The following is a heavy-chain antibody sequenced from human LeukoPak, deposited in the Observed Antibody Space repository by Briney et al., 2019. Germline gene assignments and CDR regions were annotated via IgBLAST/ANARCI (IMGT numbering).Heavy chain of an antibody. CDR2: INSDGSST. CDR3: ARGGRYSYGPFDY. V-gene: IGHV3-74*01. D-gene: IGHD5-18*01. J-gene: IGHJ4*02. CDR1: GFTLSSYW. Sequence: GGSLRLSCAASGFTLSSYWMHWVRHAPGKGLVWVSRINSDGSSTSYADSVKGRFTISRDNAKNTLYLQMNSLRAEDTAVYYCARGGRYSYGPFDYWGQGTLVTVSS.